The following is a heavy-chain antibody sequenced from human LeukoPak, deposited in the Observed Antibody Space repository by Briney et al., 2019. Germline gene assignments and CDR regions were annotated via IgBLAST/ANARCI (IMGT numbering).Heavy chain of an antibody. CDR1: GGTFSSYA. CDR3: ARDLRGAYSYGAPYYYYGMDV. D-gene: IGHD5-18*01. J-gene: IGHJ6*04. Sequence: GASVKVSCKASGGTFSSYAISWVRQAPGQGLEWMGGDIPIFGTANYAQQFQRRVTITADESTSTAYMELSSLRSEDTAVYYCARDLRGAYSYGAPYYYYGMDVWGKGTTVTVSS. V-gene: IGHV1-69*13. CDR2: DIPIFGTA.